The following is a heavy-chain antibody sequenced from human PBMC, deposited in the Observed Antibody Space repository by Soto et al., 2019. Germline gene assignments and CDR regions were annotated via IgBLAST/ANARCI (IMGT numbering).Heavy chain of an antibody. Sequence: QVQLQESGPGLVKPSGTLSLTCAVSGGSISSSNWWSWVRQPPGKGLEWIGDIYHSGSTNYNPSLTSRVPIPVDKSKNQSSLTLSSVTAAATAVDYCACQVAGTSVYWGQGTLVTVSS. J-gene: IGHJ4*02. D-gene: IGHD6-19*01. CDR1: GGSISSSNW. CDR2: IYHSGST. V-gene: IGHV4-4*02. CDR3: ACQVAGTSVY.